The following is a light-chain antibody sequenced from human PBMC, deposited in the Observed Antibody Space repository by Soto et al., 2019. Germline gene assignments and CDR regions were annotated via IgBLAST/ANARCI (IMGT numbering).Light chain of an antibody. V-gene: IGKV1-5*01. CDR3: QPYNSFSVDA. J-gene: IGKJ2*01. CDR2: GAS. Sequence: DIQMPQSPSTLSASVGDRVTITCRASQSIGRWLAWYQQKPGNAPKLLIYGASSLESGVPPSFSGSGSGTEFTLCISSLQPDDFGTYDYQPYNSFSVDAFGQGTKLEIK. CDR1: QSIGRW.